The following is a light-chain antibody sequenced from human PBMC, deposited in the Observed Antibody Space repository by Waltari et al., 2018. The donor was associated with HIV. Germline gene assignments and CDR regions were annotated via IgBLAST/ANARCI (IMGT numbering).Light chain of an antibody. J-gene: IGLJ3*02. CDR1: SSNIGSNY. CDR3: GTWDSSLSAVV. CDR2: DNK. V-gene: IGLV1-51*01. Sequence: QSVLTQPPSVSAAPGQMVTISCSGSSSNIGSNYVSWYQHLPGTAPKLLIYDNKDRPSGIPDRFSASKSGTSAALYITGLQTGDEGDDYCGTWDSSLSAVVFGGGTKLTVL.